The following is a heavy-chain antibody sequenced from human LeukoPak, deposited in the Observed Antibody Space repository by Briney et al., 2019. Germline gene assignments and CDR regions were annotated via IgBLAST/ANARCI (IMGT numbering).Heavy chain of an antibody. CDR1: GYAFTSYG. CDR2: IIPIFGTA. CDR3: ARGLGIALPFDY. D-gene: IGHD3-16*02. J-gene: IGHJ4*02. Sequence: SVKVSCKASGYAFTSYGISWVRQAPGQGLEWMGGIIPIFGTANYAQKFQGRVTITADESTSTAYMELSSLRSEDTAVYYCARGLGIALPFDYWGQGTLVTVSS. V-gene: IGHV1-69*13.